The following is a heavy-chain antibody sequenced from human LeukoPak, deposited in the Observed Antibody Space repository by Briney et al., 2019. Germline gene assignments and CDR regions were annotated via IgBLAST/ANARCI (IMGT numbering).Heavy chain of an antibody. CDR1: GFTFSDYY. CDR3: ATGYDSSGYYFDY. D-gene: IGHD3-22*01. Sequence: PGGSLRLSCAASGFTFSDYYMSWIRQAPGMGLEWVSYISSSGSTIYYADSVKGRFTISRDNAKNSLYLQMNSLRAEDTAVYYCATGYDSSGYYFDYWGQGTLVTVSS. J-gene: IGHJ4*02. CDR2: ISSSGSTI. V-gene: IGHV3-11*01.